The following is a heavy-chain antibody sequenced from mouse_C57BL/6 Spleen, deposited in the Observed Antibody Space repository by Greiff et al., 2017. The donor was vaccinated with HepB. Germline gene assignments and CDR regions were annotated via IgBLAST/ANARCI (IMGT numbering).Heavy chain of an antibody. J-gene: IGHJ4*01. Sequence: ESGPGLVKPSQSLSLTCSVTGYSITSGYYWNWIRQFPGNKLEWMGYISYDGSNNYNPSLKNRISITRDTSKNQFFLKLNTVTTEDTATYYCARGGDYYGSSYRYAMDYWGQGTSVTVSS. CDR2: ISYDGSN. D-gene: IGHD1-1*01. CDR3: ARGGDYYGSSYRYAMDY. V-gene: IGHV3-6*01. CDR1: GYSITSGYY.